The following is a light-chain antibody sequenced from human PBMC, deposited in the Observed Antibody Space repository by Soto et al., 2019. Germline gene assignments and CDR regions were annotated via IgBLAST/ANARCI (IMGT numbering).Light chain of an antibody. Sequence: DIEVTQTPSTLSASVGDRVTITCRASQSISSYLNWYQQKPGKAPKLLIYAASSLQSGVPSRFSGSGSGTDFTLTISSLQPEDFATYYCQQSYSTPRPFGQGTKVDI. CDR3: QQSYSTPRP. CDR1: QSISSY. V-gene: IGKV1-39*01. J-gene: IGKJ1*01. CDR2: AAS.